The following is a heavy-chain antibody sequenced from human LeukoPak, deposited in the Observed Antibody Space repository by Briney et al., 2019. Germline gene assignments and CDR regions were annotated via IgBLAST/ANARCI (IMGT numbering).Heavy chain of an antibody. CDR1: GFTFSSYA. V-gene: IGHV3-23*01. Sequence: PGGSLRLSCAASGFTFSSYAMSWVRQAPGKGLEWVSAISGSGGSTYYADSVKGRFTISRDNSKNTLYLQMNSLRAEDTAVYYCAKEFYGGTYYYYYYGMDVWGQGTTVTVSS. D-gene: IGHD4-23*01. J-gene: IGHJ6*02. CDR3: AKEFYGGTYYYYYYGMDV. CDR2: ISGSGGST.